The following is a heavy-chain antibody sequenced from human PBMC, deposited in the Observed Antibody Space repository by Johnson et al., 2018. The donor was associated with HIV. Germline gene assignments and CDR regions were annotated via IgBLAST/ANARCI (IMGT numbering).Heavy chain of an antibody. Sequence: QVQLVESGGGVVQPGRSLRLSCAASGFTFTNYGMHWVRQAPGKGLQWVAVMSYDGSTKYYADSVKGRFTISRDNSKNTLYLQMNSLRPEDTAVYYCARGGKDHAFDIWGQGTMVTVSS. D-gene: IGHD3-16*01. CDR3: ARGGKDHAFDI. V-gene: IGHV3-30*03. J-gene: IGHJ3*02. CDR2: MSYDGSTK. CDR1: GFTFTNYG.